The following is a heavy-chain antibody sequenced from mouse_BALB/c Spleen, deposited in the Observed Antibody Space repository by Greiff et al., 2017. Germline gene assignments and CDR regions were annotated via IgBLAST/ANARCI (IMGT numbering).Heavy chain of an antibody. D-gene: IGHD1-1*01. CDR2: ISSGGSYT. J-gene: IGHJ2*01. CDR3: ARLYYGSSPYYFDY. Sequence: EVQVVESGGGLVKPGGSLKLSCAASGFTFSSYAMSWVRQSPEKRLEWVAEISSGGSYTYYPDTVTGRFTISRDNAKNTLYLEMSSLRSEDTAMYYCARLYYGSSPYYFDYWGQGTTLTVSS. V-gene: IGHV5-9-4*01. CDR1: GFTFSSYA.